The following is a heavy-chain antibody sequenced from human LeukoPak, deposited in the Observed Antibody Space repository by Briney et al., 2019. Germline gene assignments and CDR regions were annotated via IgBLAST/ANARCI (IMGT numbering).Heavy chain of an antibody. CDR3: ARAIRGSAVDTGDR. CDR2: IKNDGSEE. D-gene: IGHD3-10*01. CDR1: GFTFSSYW. V-gene: IGHV3-7*01. J-gene: IGHJ4*02. Sequence: GGSLRLSCAASGFTFSSYWMRWVRQAPGKGLEGVANIKNDGSEEYYVDSVKGRFTISRDNARNSLFLQMNSLTVEDTAVYYCARAIRGSAVDTGDRWGQGTLVTVSS.